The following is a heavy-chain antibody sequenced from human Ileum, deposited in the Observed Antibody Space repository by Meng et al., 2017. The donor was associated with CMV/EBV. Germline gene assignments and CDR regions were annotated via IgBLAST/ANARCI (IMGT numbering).Heavy chain of an antibody. CDR3: ARGGASSKWFDS. D-gene: IGHD4-11*01. Sequence: SETLSLTCIVSGGSISTYFWSWIRQPPGKGLDWIGGAHYDGTTKYSPSLESRVAVSVDTSKNQFSLTLASVTAADTGIYYCARGGASSKWFDSWGQGTLVTVSS. J-gene: IGHJ5*01. CDR1: GGSISTYF. CDR2: AHYDGTT. V-gene: IGHV4-59*01.